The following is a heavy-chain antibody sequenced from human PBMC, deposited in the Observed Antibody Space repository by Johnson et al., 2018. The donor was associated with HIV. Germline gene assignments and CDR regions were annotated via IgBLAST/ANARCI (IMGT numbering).Heavy chain of an antibody. CDR3: ARGRSGILILDDAFDI. Sequence: QVQLVESGGGVVQPGRSLRLSCAASGFTFSSYAVHWVRQAPGTGLEWVAVISYDGSNKYYADSVKGRFTISRDNSKNTLHLQMNSLSAEDTAVYYCARGRSGILILDDAFDIWGQGTMVTVSS. CDR2: ISYDGSNK. D-gene: IGHD1-14*01. CDR1: GFTFSSYA. V-gene: IGHV3-30-3*01. J-gene: IGHJ3*02.